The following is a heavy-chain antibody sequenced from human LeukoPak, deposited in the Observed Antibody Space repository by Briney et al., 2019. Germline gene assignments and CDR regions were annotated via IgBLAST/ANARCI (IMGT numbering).Heavy chain of an antibody. CDR3: ASFSWGSGSYNQEAIWSWFDP. D-gene: IGHD3-10*01. CDR2: FNYSGNT. CDR1: GGSISSYY. J-gene: IGHJ5*02. Sequence: PSETLSLTCTVSGGSISSYYWSWIRQPPGKGLEWIGYFNYSGNTNYKPSLKSRVTISVDTSKNQFSMKLSSVTAADTAVYYCASFSWGSGSYNQEAIWSWFDPWGQGTLVTVSS. V-gene: IGHV4-59*08.